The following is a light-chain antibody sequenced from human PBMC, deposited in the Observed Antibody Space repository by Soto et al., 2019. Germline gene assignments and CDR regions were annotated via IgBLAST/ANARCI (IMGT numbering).Light chain of an antibody. J-gene: IGKJ3*01. CDR1: QSISSY. CDR3: QQSYSTPFT. V-gene: IGKV1-39*01. CDR2: AAS. Sequence: DIQMTQSPSSLSASVGDRVTITCRASQSISSYLNWYQQKPGKAPKLLIYAASSLQSGVPSRFSGSGSATDFTLTISSLQPEDCATYYCQQSYSTPFTFGPGTKVGIK.